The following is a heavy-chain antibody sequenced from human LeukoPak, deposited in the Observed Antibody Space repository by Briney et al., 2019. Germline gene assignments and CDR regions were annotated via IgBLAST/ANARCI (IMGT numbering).Heavy chain of an antibody. D-gene: IGHD3-9*01. CDR3: ARTRMPYDILTGDY. CDR1: GYSFTRYF. V-gene: IGHV1-46*01. CDR2: IIPSDGST. J-gene: IGHJ4*02. Sequence: ASVKVSCKASGYSFTRYFIHWVRQAPGQGLEWMGIIIPSDGSTNYAQKLQGRVTMTTDTSTSTAYMELRSLRSDDTAVYYCARTRMPYDILTGDYWGQGTLVTVSS.